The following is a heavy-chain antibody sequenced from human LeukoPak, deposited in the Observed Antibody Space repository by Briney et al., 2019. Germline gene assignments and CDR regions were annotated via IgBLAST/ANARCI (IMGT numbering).Heavy chain of an antibody. J-gene: IGHJ5*02. V-gene: IGHV3-11*04. D-gene: IGHD1-26*01. Sequence: PGGSLRLSCAASGFTFNGYWMSWVRQAPGKGLEWVSYISSSGSTIYYADSVKGRFTISRDNAKNSLYLQMNSLRAEDTAVYYCARGRGVGARAYNWFDPWGQGTLVTVSS. CDR3: ARGRGVGARAYNWFDP. CDR1: GFTFNGYW. CDR2: ISSSGSTI.